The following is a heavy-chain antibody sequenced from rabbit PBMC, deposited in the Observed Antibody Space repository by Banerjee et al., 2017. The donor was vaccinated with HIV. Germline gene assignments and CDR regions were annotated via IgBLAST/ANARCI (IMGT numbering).Heavy chain of an antibody. Sequence: QEQLEESGGDLVKPEGSLTLTCTASGFSFSNKSVMCWVRQAPGKGLEWIACINTCSGNTDYATLSKGRFTNSRTSSTTVALQMTSLTAADTATYFCARYLAGVIGWNLNLWGPGTLVTV. CDR3: ARYLAGVIGWNLNL. CDR2: INTCSGNT. D-gene: IGHD4-1*01. CDR1: GFSFSNKSV. J-gene: IGHJ4*01. V-gene: IGHV1S45*01.